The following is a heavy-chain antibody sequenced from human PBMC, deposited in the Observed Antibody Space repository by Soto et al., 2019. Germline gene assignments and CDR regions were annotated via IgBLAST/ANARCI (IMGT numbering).Heavy chain of an antibody. Sequence: NPGGSLRLSCAASGFTFSSYSMNWVRQAPGKGLEWVSSISSSSSYIYYADSVKGRFTISRDNAKNSLYLQMNSLRAEDTAVYYCARVRVADSFDIVVVPAAILYGMDVWGQGTTVTVSS. V-gene: IGHV3-21*01. D-gene: IGHD2-2*01. J-gene: IGHJ6*02. CDR1: GFTFSSYS. CDR2: ISSSSSYI. CDR3: ARVRVADSFDIVVVPAAILYGMDV.